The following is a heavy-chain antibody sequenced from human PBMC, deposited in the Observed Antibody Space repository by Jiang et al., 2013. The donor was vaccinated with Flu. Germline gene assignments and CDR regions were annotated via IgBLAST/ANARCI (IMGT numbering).Heavy chain of an antibody. Sequence: GSGLVKPSQTLSLTCTVSGGSISSGAYYWSWIRQHPGKGLEWIGYIYYSGSTYYNPSLKSRVTLSVDTSKNQFSLKLSSVTAADTAVYYCARERRFSYFDYWGQGTLVTVSS. V-gene: IGHV4-31*03. CDR3: ARERRFSYFDY. J-gene: IGHJ4*02. CDR1: GGSISSGAYY. D-gene: IGHD3-16*01. CDR2: IYYSGST.